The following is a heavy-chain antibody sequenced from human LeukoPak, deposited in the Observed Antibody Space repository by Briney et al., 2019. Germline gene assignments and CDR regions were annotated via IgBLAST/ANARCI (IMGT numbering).Heavy chain of an antibody. CDR3: ARDRGGYSGYDSYYMDV. CDR1: GFTFSSYS. J-gene: IGHJ6*03. D-gene: IGHD5-12*01. Sequence: TGGSLRLSCAASGFTFSSYSMNWVRQAPGKGLEWVSYISSSSSTIYYADSVKGRFTISRDNAKNSLYLQMNSLRAEDTAVYYCARDRGGYSGYDSYYMDVWGKGTTVTVSS. V-gene: IGHV3-48*01. CDR2: ISSSSSTI.